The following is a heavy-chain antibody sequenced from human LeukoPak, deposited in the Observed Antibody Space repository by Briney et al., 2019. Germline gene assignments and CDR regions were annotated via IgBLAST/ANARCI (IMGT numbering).Heavy chain of an antibody. CDR1: GYTFTGYY. CDR2: INPNSGGT. Sequence: ASVKVSCKASGYTFTGYYMHWVRQAPGQGLEWMGWINPNSGGTNYAQKFQGRVTMTRDTSISTAYMELSRLRSDDTAVYYCARALAVTTLALDYWAQGTLVTVSS. J-gene: IGHJ4*02. CDR3: ARALAVTTLALDY. D-gene: IGHD4-17*01. V-gene: IGHV1-2*02.